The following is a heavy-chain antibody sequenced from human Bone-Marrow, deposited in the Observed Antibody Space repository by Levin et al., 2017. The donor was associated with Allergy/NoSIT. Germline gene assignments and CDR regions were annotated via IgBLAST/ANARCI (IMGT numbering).Heavy chain of an antibody. D-gene: IGHD3-3*01. CDR2: IKSKTDGETR. Sequence: PSETLSLTCAASGFPFTSAWMSWVRQAPGKGLEWVGRIKSKTDGETRDYAAPVKGRFTIPRDDSKNTLYLQMHSLKTADTAVYYCTTVRRITIFGVVIIPSNYFDCWGQGTLVTVSA. CDR3: TTVRRITIFGVVIIPSNYFDC. V-gene: IGHV3-15*01. CDR1: GFPFTSAW. J-gene: IGHJ4*02.